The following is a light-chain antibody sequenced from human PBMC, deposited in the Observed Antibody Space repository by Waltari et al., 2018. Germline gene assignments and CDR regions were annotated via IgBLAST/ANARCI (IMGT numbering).Light chain of an antibody. V-gene: IGKV1-33*01. CDR3: QQYDNRLT. CDR2: DAS. Sequence: DIQMTQSPSSLSASVGARVTITSQASQDISNYLNWYQQNPGKAPKLLTYDASNLETVVPSRFSGSGSGTDFTITISSLQPEEIATYYCQQYDNRLTFGGGTKVEIK. J-gene: IGKJ4*01. CDR1: QDISNY.